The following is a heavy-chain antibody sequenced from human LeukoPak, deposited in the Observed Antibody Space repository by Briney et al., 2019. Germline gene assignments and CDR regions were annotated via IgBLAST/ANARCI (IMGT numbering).Heavy chain of an antibody. Sequence: ASVKVSCKASGYTFTRYYMHWVRQAPGQGLEWMGIINPSGGNTNYAQKLQGRVTMTTDTSTSTAYMELRSLRSDDTAVYYCARDFTPYYYDRNWFDPWGQGTLVTVSS. CDR3: ARDFTPYYYDRNWFDP. D-gene: IGHD3-22*01. CDR1: GYTFTRYY. CDR2: INPSGGNT. J-gene: IGHJ5*02. V-gene: IGHV1-46*01.